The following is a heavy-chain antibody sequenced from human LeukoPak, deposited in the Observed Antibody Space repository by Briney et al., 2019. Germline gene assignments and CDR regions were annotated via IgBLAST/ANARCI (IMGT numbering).Heavy chain of an antibody. CDR1: GFTFSTYE. V-gene: IGHV3-48*03. D-gene: IGHD3-16*02. CDR3: ARVRYQTADY. CDR2: ISSSGTTI. J-gene: IGHJ4*02. Sequence: PPGGSLRLSCAASGFTFSTYEMNWVRQAPGKGLEWVSYISSSGTTIHYADSVKGRFTISRDNAKNSVYLQMNSLRVEDTAVYYCARVRYQTADYWGQGTLVTVSS.